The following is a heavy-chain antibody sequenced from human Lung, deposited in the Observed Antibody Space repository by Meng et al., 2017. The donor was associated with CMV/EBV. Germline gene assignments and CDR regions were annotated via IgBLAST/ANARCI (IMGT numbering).Heavy chain of an antibody. CDR2: IWNDGSIK. CDR1: GFTSSSYG. J-gene: IGHJ6*02. Sequence: GGSLRLSCAASGFTSSSYGMHWVRQAPGKGLEWVAVIWNDGSIKYYADSVKGRFTISRDNSKNTLYLQMYSLRADDTGVYHCAKAQFGRYFDGRDGMDVWGQGTMVTVSS. CDR3: AKAQFGRYFDGRDGMDV. D-gene: IGHD3-9*01. V-gene: IGHV3-33*06.